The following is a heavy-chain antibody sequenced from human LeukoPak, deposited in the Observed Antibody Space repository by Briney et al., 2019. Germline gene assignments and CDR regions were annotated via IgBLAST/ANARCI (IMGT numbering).Heavy chain of an antibody. D-gene: IGHD3-22*01. Sequence: GASVKVSCKASGYTFTSYYMHWVRQAPGQGLEWMGIINPSGGSTSYAQKFQGRVTMTRDTSTSTVYMELSRLRSDDTAVYYCARMNYYDSSGYYDLYYYGMDVWGQGTTVTVSS. V-gene: IGHV1-46*01. J-gene: IGHJ6*02. CDR1: GYTFTSYY. CDR2: INPSGGST. CDR3: ARMNYYDSSGYYDLYYYGMDV.